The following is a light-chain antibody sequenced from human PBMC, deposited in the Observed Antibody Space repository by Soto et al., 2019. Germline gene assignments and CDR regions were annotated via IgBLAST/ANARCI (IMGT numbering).Light chain of an antibody. CDR1: QSAGNF. CDR2: YIS. CDR3: QKHNQWPIT. V-gene: IGKV3D-15*01. Sequence: EIVMTQSPATLSLSPGETASLSCRASQSAGNFLAWYQQKPGQAPRILIYYISTRATGIPARFSGSGSGTELTLTISRLQSEDSAVYYCQKHNQWPITCGQGTRLEIK. J-gene: IGKJ5*01.